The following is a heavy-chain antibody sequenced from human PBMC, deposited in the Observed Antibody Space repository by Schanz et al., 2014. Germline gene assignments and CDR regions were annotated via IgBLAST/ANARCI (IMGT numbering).Heavy chain of an antibody. CDR2: IIPILGIA. D-gene: IGHD6-25*01. J-gene: IGHJ5*02. V-gene: IGHV1-69*04. CDR3: ARGQRRTIGRPFGP. Sequence: QVQLVQSGAEVKKPGSPVKVSCKSSGGTFSSYAISWVRQAPGQGLEWMGRIIPILGIATYAQKFQGRLTITADKSTSTAYMELSSLASEDTAVYYCARGQRRTIGRPFGPWGQGTLVTVSS. CDR1: GGTFSSYA.